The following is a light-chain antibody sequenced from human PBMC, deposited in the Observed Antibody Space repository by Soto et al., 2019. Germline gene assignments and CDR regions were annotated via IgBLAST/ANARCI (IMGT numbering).Light chain of an antibody. CDR2: DAS. V-gene: IGKV3-11*01. CDR1: QTIHTN. Sequence: EIVMTQSPATLSLSPGERATLSCRASQTIHTNLAWYQQTPGQAPRLLLFDASQRATGIPARFSGSGSGTDFTLTISNLEPEDFAVYYCQQRGSWPLTFGGGTEVGIK. J-gene: IGKJ4*01. CDR3: QQRGSWPLT.